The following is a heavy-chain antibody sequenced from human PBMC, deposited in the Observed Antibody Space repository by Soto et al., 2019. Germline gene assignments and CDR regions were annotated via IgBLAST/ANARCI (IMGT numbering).Heavy chain of an antibody. D-gene: IGHD3-9*01. CDR1: GFSLSTSGVG. CDR3: AHKGPEDWPLDY. Sequence: QITLKESGPTLVRPTQTLTLTCAFSGFSLSTSGVGVGWIRQPPGKALEWLAVIYWDDSKHYSPSLRSRLTITKDTSKNQVVLKMPNMDPMDTGTYYCAHKGPEDWPLDYWGQGTLVTVSS. CDR2: IYWDDSK. V-gene: IGHV2-5*02. J-gene: IGHJ4*02.